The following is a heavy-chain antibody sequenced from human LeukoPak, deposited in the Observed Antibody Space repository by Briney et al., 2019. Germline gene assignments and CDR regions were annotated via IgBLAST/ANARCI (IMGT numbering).Heavy chain of an antibody. CDR3: AKDKVGTSGDAFDI. V-gene: IGHV3-23*01. Sequence: GSLRLSCAASGFTFSSYAMSWVRQAPGKGLEWVSGISDSGGSTYYADSVKGRFTISRDNSKNTLYLQMNSLRAEDTAVYFCAKDKVGTSGDAFDIWGQGTMVTVSS. D-gene: IGHD1-1*01. CDR1: GFTFSSYA. CDR2: ISDSGGST. J-gene: IGHJ3*02.